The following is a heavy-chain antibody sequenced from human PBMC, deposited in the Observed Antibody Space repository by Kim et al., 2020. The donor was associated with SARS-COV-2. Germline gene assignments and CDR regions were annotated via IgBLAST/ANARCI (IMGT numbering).Heavy chain of an antibody. CDR2: IWYDGSNK. J-gene: IGHJ6*02. D-gene: IGHD3-9*01. CDR1: GFTFSSYG. V-gene: IGHV3-33*01. Sequence: GGSLRLSCAASGFTFSSYGMHWVRQAPGKGLEWVAVIWYDGSNKYYADSVKGRFTISRDNSKNTLYLQMNSLRAEDTAVYYCARDFQGIDYDILTGYYDVSSSDYYGMDVWGQGTTVTVSS. CDR3: ARDFQGIDYDILTGYYDVSSSDYYGMDV.